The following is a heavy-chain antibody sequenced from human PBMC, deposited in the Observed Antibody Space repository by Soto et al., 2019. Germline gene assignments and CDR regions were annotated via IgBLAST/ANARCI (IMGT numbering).Heavy chain of an antibody. CDR1: GFTFGTYA. CDR2: ISSSGGKT. CDR3: ANGQGFEYSSWNPFVY. J-gene: IGHJ4*02. Sequence: GGSLRLSCAASGFTFGTYAMTWVRQAPGKGLEWVSGISSSGGKTYYADSVKGRSTISSDNSKNTLYMQMNSLRVEDTALYYCANGQGFEYSSWNPFVYWGQGTLVTVSS. V-gene: IGHV3-23*01. D-gene: IGHD6-6*01.